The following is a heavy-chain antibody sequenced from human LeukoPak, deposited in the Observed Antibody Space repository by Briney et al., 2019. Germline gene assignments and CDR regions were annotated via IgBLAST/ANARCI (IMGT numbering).Heavy chain of an antibody. CDR2: IYYSGST. D-gene: IGHD3-3*01. J-gene: IGHJ5*02. Sequence: PSETLSLTCTVSGGSISSGGYYWSWIRQHPGKGLEWIGYIYYSGSTYYNPSLKSRVTISVDTSKNQFSLKLSSVTAADTAVYYCARAGVFEYYDFWSGSYNWFDPWGQGTLVTVSS. CDR3: ARAGVFEYYDFWSGSYNWFDP. CDR1: GGSISSGGYY. V-gene: IGHV4-31*03.